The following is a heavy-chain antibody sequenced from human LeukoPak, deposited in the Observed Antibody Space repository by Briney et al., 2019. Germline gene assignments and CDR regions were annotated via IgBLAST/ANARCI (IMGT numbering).Heavy chain of an antibody. CDR2: IFYNGRT. V-gene: IGHV4-59*11. Sequence: PSETLSLTCTVSGDSFISHYWSWIRQPPGKGLEYLGYIFYNGRTNYNPSLQSRVTLSLDTSKNQFSLNLSSVTAADTAVYYCARDYAHDYGTYFDYWGQGTLVTVSS. CDR1: GDSFISHY. CDR3: ARDYAHDYGTYFDY. D-gene: IGHD4-17*01. J-gene: IGHJ4*02.